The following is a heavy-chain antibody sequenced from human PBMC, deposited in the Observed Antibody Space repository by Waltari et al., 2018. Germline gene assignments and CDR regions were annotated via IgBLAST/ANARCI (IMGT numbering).Heavy chain of an antibody. CDR3: SEWRCSGTDCYFAY. J-gene: IGHJ4*01. CDR1: GDSFPVYN. D-gene: IGHD6-19*01. V-gene: IGHV1-2*06. Sequence: QVQLVQSGAELQKPGAPEKVYCKTSGDSFPVYNSHWIRQAPGQGLEWMGRITPDSGDTNYAQKFQGRVIMTRDTSINTAYLEVTRLTSDDTALYFCSEWRCSGTDCYFAYWGDGTLVTVSS. CDR2: ITPDSGDT.